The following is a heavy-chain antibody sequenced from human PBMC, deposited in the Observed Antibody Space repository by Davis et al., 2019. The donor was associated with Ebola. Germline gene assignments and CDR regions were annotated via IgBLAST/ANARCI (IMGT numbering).Heavy chain of an antibody. J-gene: IGHJ4*02. Sequence: GESLKISCAASGFTFSTYGMHWVRQAPGKGPEWVAIINPDGGVKWYVDSVRGRFTISRDNAKNSLFLQMNNLRAEDTALYYCVTENWYRFESWGQGTLVTVSS. CDR3: VTENWYRFES. CDR1: GFTFSTYG. V-gene: IGHV3-7*03. D-gene: IGHD1/OR15-1a*01. CDR2: INPDGGVK.